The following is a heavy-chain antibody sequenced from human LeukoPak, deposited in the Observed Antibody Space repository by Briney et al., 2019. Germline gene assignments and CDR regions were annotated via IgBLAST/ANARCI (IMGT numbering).Heavy chain of an antibody. Sequence: SETLSLTCTVSGGSISSRSDEWGWIRQTPGKGLEWIGNLDSSGSTYYNPSLKSRVTISVCTSKNQFSLNLRSVTAADTAIYFCSRSHDYGGLYFYYYMDVWGKGTTVTVSS. CDR1: GGSISSRSDE. CDR3: SRSHDYGGLYFYYYMDV. D-gene: IGHD4-23*01. CDR2: LDSSGST. J-gene: IGHJ6*03. V-gene: IGHV4-39*01.